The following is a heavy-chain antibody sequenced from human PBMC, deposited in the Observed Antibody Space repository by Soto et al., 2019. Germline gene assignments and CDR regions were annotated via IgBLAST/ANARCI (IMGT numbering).Heavy chain of an antibody. CDR1: GGSVSSNNYY. Sequence: SETLSLTCTVSGGSVSSNNYYWGWLRQSPGKGLEWIGSIYYSGSTYYNPSLESRVTISIDKSKNQFSLKVISVTAADTAVYYCARLEGLATISYYFDYWGQGTLVTVSS. V-gene: IGHV4-39*01. CDR3: ARLEGLATISYYFDY. D-gene: IGHD3-9*01. J-gene: IGHJ4*02. CDR2: IYYSGST.